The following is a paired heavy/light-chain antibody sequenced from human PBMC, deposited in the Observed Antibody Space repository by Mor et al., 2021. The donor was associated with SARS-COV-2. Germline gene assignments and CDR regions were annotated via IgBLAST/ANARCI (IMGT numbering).Light chain of an antibody. J-gene: IGLJ3*02. Sequence: SYVLTQPLSVSVAPGQTARITCGGNNIGSKSVHWYQQKPGQAPVLVVSDDSDRPSGIPERFSGSNSGNTATLTINRVEAGDEADYYCQLWDGPDDHLFGGGTKVTVL. V-gene: IGLV3-21*02. CDR2: DDS. CDR1: NIGSKS. CDR3: QLWDGPDDHL.
Heavy chain of an antibody. CDR3: ARILDYYDSSAFYGGFDH. J-gene: IGHJ4*02. Sequence: QVTLRESGPALVKPTQTLTLTCTFSGFSLTTPGMCVSWIRQPPGKALEWLALIDWDDDKYYSTSLKTRLTISKDTSKNQVVLTMTNMDPVDTATYYCARILDYYDSSAFYGGFDHWGQGTLVTVSS. CDR1: GFSLTTPGMC. D-gene: IGHD3-22*01. V-gene: IGHV2-70*01. CDR2: IDWDDDK.